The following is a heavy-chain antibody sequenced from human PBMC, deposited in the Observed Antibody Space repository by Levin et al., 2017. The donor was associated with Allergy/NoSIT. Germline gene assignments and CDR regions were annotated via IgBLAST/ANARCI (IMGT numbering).Heavy chain of an antibody. CDR3: AKKWEYHGSGHYYNE. CDR2: ITGSGALR. Sequence: GGSLRLSCAASGFVFTNYGLTWVRQAPGKGLEWVSHITGSGALRFYADSVKGRFIISRDNSKNTLYLQMNSLRAEDTAVYYCAKKWEYHGSGHYYNEWGQGTLVAVSS. J-gene: IGHJ1*01. CDR1: GFVFTNYG. D-gene: IGHD3-10*01. V-gene: IGHV3-23*01.